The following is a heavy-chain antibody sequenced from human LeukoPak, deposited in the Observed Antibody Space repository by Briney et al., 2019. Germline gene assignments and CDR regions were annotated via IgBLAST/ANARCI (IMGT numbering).Heavy chain of an antibody. V-gene: IGHV1-69*05. CDR3: ARGLSVQLWLAH. J-gene: IGHJ5*02. CDR2: IIPIFGSA. CDR1: GATFSSYA. Sequence: EASVKVSCKASGATFSSYAISWVRQAPGQGLEWMGGIIPIFGSANYAQKFQGRVTITTDESTSTAYMELSSLGSEDTAVYYCARGLSVQLWLAHWGQGTLVTVSS. D-gene: IGHD5-18*01.